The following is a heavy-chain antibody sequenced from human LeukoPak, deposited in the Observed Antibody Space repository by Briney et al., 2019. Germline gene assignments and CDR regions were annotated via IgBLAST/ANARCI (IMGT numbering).Heavy chain of an antibody. Sequence: GGSLRLSCAASGVTFSSYWMSWVRQAPGEGLEWVANIKQDGTEKYYMDSVKGRFSISRDNAKNSLYLQMNALRAEDTAVYYCARDVRPDYWGQGTLVTVST. D-gene: IGHD6-6*01. J-gene: IGHJ4*02. CDR1: GVTFSSYW. V-gene: IGHV3-7*04. CDR3: ARDVRPDY. CDR2: IKQDGTEK.